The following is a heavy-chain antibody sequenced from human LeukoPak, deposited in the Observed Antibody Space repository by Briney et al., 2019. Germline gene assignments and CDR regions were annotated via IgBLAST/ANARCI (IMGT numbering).Heavy chain of an antibody. CDR1: GFTFSTYW. D-gene: IGHD3-3*01. J-gene: IGHJ6*03. CDR2: IKPDGSQI. V-gene: IGHV3-7*01. CDR3: ARGFRKIMDV. Sequence: PGGSLRLSCAASGFTFSTYWMTWVRQAPGKGLEWVANIKPDGSQIYYVDSVKGRFTISRDNAKNSLYLQMNSLRAEDTAVYYCARGFRKIMDVWGKGTTVTISS.